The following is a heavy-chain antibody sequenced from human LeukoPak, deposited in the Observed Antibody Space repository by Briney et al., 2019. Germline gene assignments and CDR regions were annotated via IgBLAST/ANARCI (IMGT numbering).Heavy chain of an antibody. CDR3: ARETPYDYVWGSYLPRPAYHSDY. D-gene: IGHD3-16*02. V-gene: IGHV3-7*01. Sequence: GGSMSLSCAPSGFSLSRLWVRWVRPAPGGVLEWVANIQKDGSEKYHVDSVEGRLTISRDHATTSLYVQMNRLRTEDRGVYCCARETPYDYVWGSYLPRPAYHSDYWGQGTLVTVSS. CDR1: GFSLSRLW. J-gene: IGHJ4*02. CDR2: IQKDGSEK.